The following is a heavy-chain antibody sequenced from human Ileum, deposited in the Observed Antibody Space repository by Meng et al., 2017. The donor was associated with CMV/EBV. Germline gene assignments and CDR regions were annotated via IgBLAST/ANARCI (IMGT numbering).Heavy chain of an antibody. D-gene: IGHD1-14*01. J-gene: IGHJ6*02. CDR3: ARGTKYAMDA. CDR1: GVVLRDEG. V-gene: IGHV3-30*02. Sequence: GGSLRLSCVVSGVVLRDEGLDWVRQPPGKGLEWVAFIKSDGSYNSYGDSVKGRFSISRDSDSNTVYLHMNSLRPEDAAVCFCARGTKYAMDAWGQGTTVTVSS. CDR2: IKSDGSYN.